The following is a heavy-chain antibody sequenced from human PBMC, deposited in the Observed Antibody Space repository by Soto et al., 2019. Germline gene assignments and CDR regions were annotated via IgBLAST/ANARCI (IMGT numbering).Heavy chain of an antibody. V-gene: IGHV1-3*04. CDR1: GYTFINYA. D-gene: IGHD3-10*01. CDR3: ARVGVVDSYYDYFDY. Sequence: QVHLVQSGAEAKEPGASVKVSCKASGYTFINYAIHWVRQAPGQRLEWLGWINTLNGNTRYSHKFQDRITMTTDTSASTAYMEMSGLRSEDTSVYFCARVGVVDSYYDYFDYWGRGTLVTVSS. CDR2: INTLNGNT. J-gene: IGHJ4*02.